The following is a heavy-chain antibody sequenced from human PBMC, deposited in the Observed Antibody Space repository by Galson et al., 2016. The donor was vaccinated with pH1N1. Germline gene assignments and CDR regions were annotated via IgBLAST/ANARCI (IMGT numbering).Heavy chain of an antibody. CDR1: GGSISNDYYY. V-gene: IGHV4-30-4*08. J-gene: IGHJ3*02. Sequence: TLSLTCTVSGGSISNDYYYWSWIRQPPGKGVEWIGYIYYSGTTYYNPSLKSRVTISIDTSKNQFSLKVTSVTAADTAVYYCARVGATMTATGAFDMLGQGTMVTVYS. CDR3: ARVGATMTATGAFDM. D-gene: IGHD5-24*01. CDR2: IYYSGTT.